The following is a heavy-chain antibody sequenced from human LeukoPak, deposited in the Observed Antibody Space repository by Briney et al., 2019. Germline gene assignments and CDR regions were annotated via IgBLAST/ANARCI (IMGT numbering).Heavy chain of an antibody. CDR1: GFTFNSYA. Sequence: GGSLRLSCAASGFTFNSYAMTWVRQAPGKGLEWVSVIYSGGSTYYADSVKGRFTISRDNSKNTLYLQMNSLRAEDTAVYYCARDLLEWYFDYWGQGTLVTVSS. J-gene: IGHJ4*02. V-gene: IGHV3-66*01. CDR3: ARDLLEWYFDY. D-gene: IGHD3-3*01. CDR2: IYSGGST.